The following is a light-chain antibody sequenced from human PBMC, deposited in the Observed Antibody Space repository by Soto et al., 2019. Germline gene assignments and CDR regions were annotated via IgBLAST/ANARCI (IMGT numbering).Light chain of an antibody. J-gene: IGKJ1*01. Sequence: EIVLTQSAGTLSLSPGERANLSCRASQNVDTNYLAWYQQKPGQAPRIIIFGASGRATGIPDRFSGSGSGTDFTLTISRLEPEDFAMYYCQQYGSLSWTFGQGTKVDIK. V-gene: IGKV3-20*01. CDR2: GAS. CDR1: QNVDTNY. CDR3: QQYGSLSWT.